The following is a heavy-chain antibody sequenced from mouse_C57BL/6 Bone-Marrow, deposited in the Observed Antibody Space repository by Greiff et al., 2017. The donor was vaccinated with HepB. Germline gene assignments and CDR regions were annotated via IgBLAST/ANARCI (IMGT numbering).Heavy chain of an antibody. CDR3: ARSRYYGPFAY. V-gene: IGHV1-76*01. CDR2: IYPGSGNT. Sequence: QVQLQQSGAELVRPGASVKLSCKASGYTFTDYYINWVKQRPGQGLEWIARIYPGSGNTYYNEKFKGKATLTAEKSSSTAYMQLSSLTSEDSAVYCCARSRYYGPFAYWGQGTLVTVSA. D-gene: IGHD1-1*01. CDR1: GYTFTDYY. J-gene: IGHJ3*01.